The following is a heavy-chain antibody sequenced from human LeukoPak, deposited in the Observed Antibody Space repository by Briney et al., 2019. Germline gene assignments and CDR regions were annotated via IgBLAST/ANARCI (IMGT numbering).Heavy chain of an antibody. J-gene: IGHJ4*02. D-gene: IGHD6-6*01. CDR3: AKDFERVRVAARPSYFDY. CDR1: GFTFSSYA. Sequence: GGSLRLSCAASGFTFSSYAMSWVRQAPGKGLEWVSAISGSGGSTYYADSVKGRFTISRDNSKNTLYLQMNSLRAEDTAVYYCAKDFERVRVAARPSYFDYWGQGTLVTVSS. CDR2: ISGSGGST. V-gene: IGHV3-23*01.